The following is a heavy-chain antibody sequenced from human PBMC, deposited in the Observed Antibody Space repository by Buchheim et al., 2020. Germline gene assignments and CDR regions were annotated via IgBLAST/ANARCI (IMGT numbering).Heavy chain of an antibody. CDR1: GFTFSSYE. Sequence: EVQLVESGGGLVQPGGSLRLSCAASGFTFSSYEMNWVRQAPGKGLEWVSYISSSGSTIYYADSVKGRFTISRDNAKNSLYLQMNSLRAEDTAVYCCARERRDGYNSYYFDYWGQGTL. V-gene: IGHV3-48*03. CDR3: ARERRDGYNSYYFDY. CDR2: ISSSGSTI. D-gene: IGHD5-24*01. J-gene: IGHJ4*02.